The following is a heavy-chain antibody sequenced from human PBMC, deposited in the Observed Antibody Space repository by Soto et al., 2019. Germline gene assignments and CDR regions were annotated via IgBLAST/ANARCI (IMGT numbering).Heavy chain of an antibody. Sequence: QVQLQESGPGLVKPSQTLSLTCTVSGGSISSGGYYWSWIRQHPGKGLEWIGDIYYSGSTYYNPSLKSRVTIAVDTSKNQFSLKLSSVTAADTAVYYCATRAAGTLEPDYWGQGTLVTVSS. D-gene: IGHD6-13*01. J-gene: IGHJ4*02. CDR3: ATRAAGTLEPDY. CDR1: GGSISSGGYY. CDR2: IYYSGST. V-gene: IGHV4-31*03.